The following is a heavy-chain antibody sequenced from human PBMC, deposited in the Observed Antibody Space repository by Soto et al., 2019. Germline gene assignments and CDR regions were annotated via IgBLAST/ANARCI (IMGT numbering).Heavy chain of an antibody. CDR2: ISAYNGNT. J-gene: IGHJ6*03. D-gene: IGHD6-6*01. V-gene: IGHV1-18*01. Sequence: QVQLVQSGAEVKKPGASVKVSCKASGYTFTSYGISWVRQAPGQGLEWMGWISAYNGNTNYAQKLQGRGTMTTDTSTSTAYMELRSLRSDDTAVYYCARVYRSPYYYYYYCRDGWGKGTTVTVSS. CDR1: GYTFTSYG. CDR3: ARVYRSPYYYYYYCRDG.